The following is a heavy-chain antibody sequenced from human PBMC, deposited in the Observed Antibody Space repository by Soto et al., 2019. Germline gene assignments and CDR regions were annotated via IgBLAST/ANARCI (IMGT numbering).Heavy chain of an antibody. J-gene: IGHJ5*02. Sequence: SETLSLTCTVSGGSISSYYWSWIRQPPGKGLEWIGYIYYSGSTNYNPSLKSRVTISVDTSKNYFSLKLSSVTAADTAVYYCARAGEVLRYFRVFDPWGQGTLVTVSS. D-gene: IGHD3-9*01. CDR1: GGSISSYY. CDR3: ARAGEVLRYFRVFDP. V-gene: IGHV4-59*01. CDR2: IYYSGST.